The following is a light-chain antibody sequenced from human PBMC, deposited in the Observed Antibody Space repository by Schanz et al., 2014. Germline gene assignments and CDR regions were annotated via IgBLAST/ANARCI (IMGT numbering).Light chain of an antibody. CDR1: SSDVGGYNY. V-gene: IGLV2-8*01. Sequence: QSALTQPPSASGSPGQSVTISCSGTSSDVGGYNYVSWYQQYPGKAPKLMIYDVSNRPSGVSNRFSGSKSGNTASLTISGLQTEDEADYYCSSNAGGNNWVFGGGTKLTVL. CDR2: DVS. CDR3: SSNAGGNNWV. J-gene: IGLJ3*02.